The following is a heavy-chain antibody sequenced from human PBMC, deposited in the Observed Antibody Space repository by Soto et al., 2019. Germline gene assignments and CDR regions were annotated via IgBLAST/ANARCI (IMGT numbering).Heavy chain of an antibody. CDR3: ARDPQGDGRLDCGY. D-gene: IGHD1-26*01. J-gene: IGHJ4*02. Sequence: QVQLQQWGAGLLKPSETLSLTCAVYGGSLSDYNWSWIRQSPGKGLEWIGEINHSGGTNYNPSLTTRATLPVDTSKNQVSLKLSSVTAADSAMYFCARDPQGDGRLDCGYWGQGTLVTVSS. V-gene: IGHV4-34*01. CDR1: GGSLSDYN. CDR2: INHSGGT.